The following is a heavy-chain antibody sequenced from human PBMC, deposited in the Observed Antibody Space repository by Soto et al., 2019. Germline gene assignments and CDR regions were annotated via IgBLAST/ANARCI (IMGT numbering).Heavy chain of an antibody. J-gene: IGHJ4*02. V-gene: IGHV3-30*03. CDR2: ISHDGGLQ. D-gene: IGHD5-18*01. Sequence: QAHLVESGGGVVQPGRSLRLSCAASGFTFTSYGRHWVRQAPGTRLEWVAVISHDGGLQHYADSVKGRFTISRDNSKNMVLLQMNSLGAEDTAVYYCVSDRGYGHASVPYSWGQGTLVSVSS. CDR3: VSDRGYGHASVPYS. CDR1: GFTFTSYG.